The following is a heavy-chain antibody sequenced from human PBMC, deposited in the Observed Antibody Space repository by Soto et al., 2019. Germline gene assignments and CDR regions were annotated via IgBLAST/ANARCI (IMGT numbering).Heavy chain of an antibody. D-gene: IGHD4-17*01. Sequence: ASVKVSCKASGYTFTSYYMHWVRQAPGQGLEWMGIINPSGGSTSYAQKFQGRVTMTRDTSTSTVYMELSSLRSEDTAVYYCASNRVGDYYAFDIWGQGTMVTVSS. J-gene: IGHJ3*02. V-gene: IGHV1-46*03. CDR2: INPSGGST. CDR1: GYTFTSYY. CDR3: ASNRVGDYYAFDI.